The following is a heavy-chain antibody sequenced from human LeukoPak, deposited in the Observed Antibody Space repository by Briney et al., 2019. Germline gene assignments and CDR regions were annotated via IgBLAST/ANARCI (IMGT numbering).Heavy chain of an antibody. J-gene: IGHJ4*02. CDR1: GGSFSGYY. D-gene: IGHD6-13*01. V-gene: IGHV4-34*01. Sequence: SETLSLTCAVYGGSFSGYYWSWIRQPPGKGLDWIGEINHSGSTNYNPSLKSRVTISVDTSKNQFSLKLSSVTAADTAVYYCARGRYSSSWYDYWGQGTLVTVSS. CDR3: ARGRYSSSWYDY. CDR2: INHSGST.